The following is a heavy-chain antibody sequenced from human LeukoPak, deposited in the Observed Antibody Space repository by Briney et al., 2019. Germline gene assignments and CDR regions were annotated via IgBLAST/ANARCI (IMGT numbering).Heavy chain of an antibody. CDR1: GFTFSSYA. CDR3: AKGKYCTNGVCLRPFDY. Sequence: GGSLRLSCAASGFTFSSYAMSWVRQAPGKGLEWVSAISGSGGSTYYADSVKGRFTISRDNSKNTLYLQMNSLRAKDTAVYYCAKGKYCTNGVCLRPFDYWGQGTLVTVSS. CDR2: ISGSGGST. J-gene: IGHJ4*02. V-gene: IGHV3-23*01. D-gene: IGHD2-8*01.